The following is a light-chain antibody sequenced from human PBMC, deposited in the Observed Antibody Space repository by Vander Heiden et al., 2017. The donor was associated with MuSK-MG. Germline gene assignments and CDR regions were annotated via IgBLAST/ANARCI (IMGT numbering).Light chain of an antibody. CDR2: AAS. V-gene: IGKV1-39*01. CDR1: QSIRSY. J-gene: IGKJ2*01. Sequence: QMTQSPSSLSASVGDRVTITCRASQSIRSYLNWYQQKPGKAPKLLIYAASSLQSGVPSRFSGSGSGTDFTLTISRLQPEDFATYYCQQSYSTLYTFGQGTKVEIK. CDR3: QQSYSTLYT.